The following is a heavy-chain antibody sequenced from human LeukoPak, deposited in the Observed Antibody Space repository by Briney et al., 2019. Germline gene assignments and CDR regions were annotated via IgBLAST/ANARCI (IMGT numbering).Heavy chain of an antibody. CDR2: MNPNSGNT. V-gene: IGHV1-8*03. D-gene: IGHD6-13*01. CDR3: ARECRDSSSWYAYYCYYMDV. J-gene: IGHJ6*03. CDR1: GYTFTSYD. Sequence: ASVKVSCKASGYTFTSYDINWVRQATGQGLEWMGWMNPNSGNTGYAQKFQGRVTITRNTSISTAYMELSSLRSEDTAVYYCARECRDSSSWYAYYCYYMDVWGKGTTVTVSS.